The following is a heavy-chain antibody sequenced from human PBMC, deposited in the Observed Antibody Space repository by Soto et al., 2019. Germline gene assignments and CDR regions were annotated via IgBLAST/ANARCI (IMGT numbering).Heavy chain of an antibody. V-gene: IGHV3-53*01. CDR2: IYSGGST. Sequence: GGSLRLSCAASGFTVSSNYMSWVRQAPGKGLEWVSVIYSGGSTYYADSVKGRFTISRDNSKNTLYLQMNSLRAEDTAVYYCARVGKWKVDSAVDIWGQGTTVIVS. CDR3: ARVGKWKVDSAVDI. J-gene: IGHJ3*02. D-gene: IGHD1-1*01. CDR1: GFTVSSNY.